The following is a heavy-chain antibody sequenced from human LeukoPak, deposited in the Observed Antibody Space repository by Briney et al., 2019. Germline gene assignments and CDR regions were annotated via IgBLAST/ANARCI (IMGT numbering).Heavy chain of an antibody. CDR1: GFTFDDYA. J-gene: IGHJ6*02. CDR2: INWNSGSI. V-gene: IGHV3-9*01. CDR3: AKDSSSGGFYGMDV. D-gene: IGHD6-19*01. Sequence: GGSLRLSCAASGFTFDDYAMHWVRQAPGKGLEWVSGINWNSGSIGYADSVKGRFTISRDNAKNSLYLQMSSLRAEDTALYYCAKDSSSGGFYGMDVWGQGTTVTVPS.